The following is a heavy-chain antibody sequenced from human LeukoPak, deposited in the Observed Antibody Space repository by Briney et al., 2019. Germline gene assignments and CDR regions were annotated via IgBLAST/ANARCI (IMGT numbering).Heavy chain of an antibody. CDR2: INHSGST. D-gene: IGHD6-6*01. J-gene: IGHJ4*02. Sequence: SSETLSLTCAVYGGSFSGYYWSWIRQPPGKGLEWIGEINHSGSTNYNPSLKSRVTISVDTYKNQFSLKLSSVTAADTAVYYCARPTGSSSGGYWGQGTLVTVSS. V-gene: IGHV4-34*01. CDR3: ARPTGSSSGGY. CDR1: GGSFSGYY.